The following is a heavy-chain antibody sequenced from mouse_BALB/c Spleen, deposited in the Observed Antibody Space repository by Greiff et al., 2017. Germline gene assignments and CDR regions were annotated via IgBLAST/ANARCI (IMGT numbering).Heavy chain of an antibody. D-gene: IGHD1-2*01. Sequence: QVQLQQPGAELVKPGASVKMSCKASGYTFTSYNMHWVKQTPGQGLEWIGAIYPGNGDTSYNQKFKGKVTLTADKSSSTAYMQLSSLTSEDSAVYYCARRGDGYVRDAMDYWGQGTSVTVSS. CDR3: ARRGDGYVRDAMDY. CDR2: IYPGNGDT. J-gene: IGHJ4*01. V-gene: IGHV1-12*01. CDR1: GYTFTSYN.